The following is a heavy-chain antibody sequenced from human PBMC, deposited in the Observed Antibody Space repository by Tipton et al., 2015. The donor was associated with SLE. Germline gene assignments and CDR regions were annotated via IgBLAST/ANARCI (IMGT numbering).Heavy chain of an antibody. V-gene: IGHV3-23*01. Sequence: GSLRLSCIASGFIFSSYSMSWVRQAPGKGLEWVSSISDSGGSTYSAGFVEGWFTISRDKSKNTMYLQMDSLRVEDTAVYYCARVQLGTTFHDVFDIWGQGTMVTVS. J-gene: IGHJ3*02. CDR1: GFIFSSYS. CDR2: ISDSGGST. D-gene: IGHD1-7*01. CDR3: ARVQLGTTFHDVFDI.